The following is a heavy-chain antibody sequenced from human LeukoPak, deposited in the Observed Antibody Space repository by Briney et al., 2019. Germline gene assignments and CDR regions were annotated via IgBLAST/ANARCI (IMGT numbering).Heavy chain of an antibody. Sequence: PGGSLRLSCAASGFTFSSYGMHWVRQAPGKGLEWVAVISYDGSNKYYADSVKGRFTISRDNAKNSLYLQMNSLRAEDTAVYYCAREGHCSSTSCYKAFDIWGQGTMVTVSS. D-gene: IGHD2-2*02. J-gene: IGHJ3*02. CDR1: GFTFSSYG. CDR3: AREGHCSSTSCYKAFDI. V-gene: IGHV3-30*03. CDR2: ISYDGSNK.